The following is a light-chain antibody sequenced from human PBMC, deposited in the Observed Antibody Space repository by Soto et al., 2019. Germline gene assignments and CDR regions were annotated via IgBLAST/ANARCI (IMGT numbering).Light chain of an antibody. CDR1: QSVSSY. J-gene: IGKJ2*01. Sequence: EIVLTQSPATLSLSPGERATLSCRASQSVSSYLAWYQQKPGQAPRLLIYDASNRATGIPARFSGSGSGTDSTLTISSLEPEDFAVYCCQQRSNWPPYTFGQGTKLEIK. CDR3: QQRSNWPPYT. V-gene: IGKV3-11*01. CDR2: DAS.